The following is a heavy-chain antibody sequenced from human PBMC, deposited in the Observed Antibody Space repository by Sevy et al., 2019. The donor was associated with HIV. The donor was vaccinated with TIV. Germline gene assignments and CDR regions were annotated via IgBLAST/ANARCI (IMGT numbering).Heavy chain of an antibody. Sequence: GGSLRLSCTASGFTFGDYGMSWFRQAPGKGLEWVGFIRSKTYGGTIEYAASVKGKFSISRYDSKSIADLQMNSLKTEDTAVYYCTRTILRVYAIQVGAFDFWGQGTMVTVSS. CDR2: IRSKTYGGTI. J-gene: IGHJ3*01. CDR1: GFTFGDYG. CDR3: TRTILRVYAIQVGAFDF. D-gene: IGHD2-8*01. V-gene: IGHV3-49*03.